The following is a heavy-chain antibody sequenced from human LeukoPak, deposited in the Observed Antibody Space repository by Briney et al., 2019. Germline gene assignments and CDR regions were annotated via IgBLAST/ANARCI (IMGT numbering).Heavy chain of an antibody. V-gene: IGHV1-46*01. CDR3: ARIRPPPGVGNYPDYLDY. J-gene: IGHJ4*02. CDR1: GYTFTGYY. Sequence: VASVKVSCKASGYTFTGYYMHWVRQAPGQGLEWMGIINPSGGSTTYAQKFQGRVTMTRDTSTSTFYMELSSLRSEDTAVYYCARIRPPPGVGNYPDYLDYWGQGTLVTVSS. D-gene: IGHD3-16*02. CDR2: INPSGGST.